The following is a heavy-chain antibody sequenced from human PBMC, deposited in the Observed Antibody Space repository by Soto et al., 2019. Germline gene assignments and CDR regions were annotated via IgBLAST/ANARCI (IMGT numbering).Heavy chain of an antibody. J-gene: IGHJ6*02. V-gene: IGHV1-18*04. Sequence: ASVKVSCKASGYTFTSYGISWVRQAPGQGLEWMGWISAYNGNTNYAKKLQGRVTMTTDTSTSTAYMELRSLRSDDTAVYYCSITAGTNNYYYGMDVWGQGTTVTVSS. D-gene: IGHD1-7*01. CDR3: SITAGTNNYYYGMDV. CDR2: ISAYNGNT. CDR1: GYTFTSYG.